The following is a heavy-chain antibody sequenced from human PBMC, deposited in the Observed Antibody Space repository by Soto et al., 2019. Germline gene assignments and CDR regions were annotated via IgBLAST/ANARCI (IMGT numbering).Heavy chain of an antibody. D-gene: IGHD3-16*02. CDR1: GFTFSSYA. CDR3: AKVDYDYVWGSYRYGSYDY. Sequence: EVQLLESGGGLVQPGGSLRLSCAASGFTFSSYAMSWVRQAPGKGLEWVSAISGSGGSTYYADSVKGRFTISRDNSKNPLYLQMNSLRAEDTAVYYCAKVDYDYVWGSYRYGSYDYRGQGTLVTVSS. V-gene: IGHV3-23*01. CDR2: ISGSGGST. J-gene: IGHJ4*02.